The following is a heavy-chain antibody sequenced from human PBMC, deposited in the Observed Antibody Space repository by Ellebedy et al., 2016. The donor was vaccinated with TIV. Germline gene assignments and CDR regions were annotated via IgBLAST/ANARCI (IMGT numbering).Heavy chain of an antibody. CDR1: GFMFSSYN. V-gene: IGHV3-21*01. CDR2: ISSGSSYI. D-gene: IGHD5-24*01. Sequence: PGGSLRLSCAASGFMFSSYNMNWVRQAPGKGLEWVASISSGSSYIFYADSLKGRFTISRDNAKNSLYLQMNSLRAEDTAVYYCVIDVSSDGWGAFFDSWGQGTLVTVSS. J-gene: IGHJ4*02. CDR3: VIDVSSDGWGAFFDS.